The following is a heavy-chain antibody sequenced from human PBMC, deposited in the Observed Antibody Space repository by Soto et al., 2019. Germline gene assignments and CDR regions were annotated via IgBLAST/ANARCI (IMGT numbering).Heavy chain of an antibody. CDR2: ISSSGSTI. J-gene: IGHJ6*02. CDR3: ARDHKGGYYYYGMDV. Sequence: VGSLRLSCAASGFTFSSYEMNWVRQAPGKGLEWVSYISSSGSTIYYADSVKGRFTISRDNAKNSLYLQMNSLRAEDTAVYYCARDHKGGYYYYGMDVWGQGTTVTVSS. CDR1: GFTFSSYE. V-gene: IGHV3-48*03.